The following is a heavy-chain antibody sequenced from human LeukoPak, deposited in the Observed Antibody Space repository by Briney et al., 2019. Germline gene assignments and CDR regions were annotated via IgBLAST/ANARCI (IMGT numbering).Heavy chain of an antibody. Sequence: KSSETLSLTCTVSGVSISSSSYYWGWIRQPPGKGLEWIGSIYYSGSTYYNPSLKSRVTISVDTSKNQFSLKLSSVTAADTAVYYCARHLFGYAFDIWGQGTMVTVSS. CDR2: IYYSGST. CDR3: ARHLFGYAFDI. V-gene: IGHV4-39*01. J-gene: IGHJ3*02. D-gene: IGHD3-3*01. CDR1: GVSISSSSYY.